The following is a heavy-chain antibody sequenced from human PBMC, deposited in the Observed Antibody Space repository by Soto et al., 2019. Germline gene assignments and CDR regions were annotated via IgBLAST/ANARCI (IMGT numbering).Heavy chain of an antibody. V-gene: IGHV4-31*03. D-gene: IGHD3-22*01. J-gene: IGHJ5*02. CDR1: GGSISSGGYY. Sequence: SETLSLTCTVSGGSISSGGYYWSWIRQHPGKALEWIGYIYYSGSTYYNPSLKSRVTISVDTSKNQFSLKLSSVTAADTAVYYCARVMIVVVITTPNRWFDPWGQGTLVTVSS. CDR3: ARVMIVVVITTPNRWFDP. CDR2: IYYSGST.